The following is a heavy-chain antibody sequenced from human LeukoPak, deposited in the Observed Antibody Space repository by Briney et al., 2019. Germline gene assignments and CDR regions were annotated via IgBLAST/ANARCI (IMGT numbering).Heavy chain of an antibody. CDR1: GFTFSSYG. V-gene: IGHV3-23*01. Sequence: PGGSLRLSCAASGFTFSSYGMSWVRQAPGKGLEWVSAISGSGGGTYYADSVKGRFTISRDNSKNTLYLQMNSLRAEDTAVYYCAKDQPSSGWYSSGGSFDYWGQGTLVTVSS. J-gene: IGHJ4*02. D-gene: IGHD6-19*01. CDR2: ISGSGGGT. CDR3: AKDQPSSGWYSSGGSFDY.